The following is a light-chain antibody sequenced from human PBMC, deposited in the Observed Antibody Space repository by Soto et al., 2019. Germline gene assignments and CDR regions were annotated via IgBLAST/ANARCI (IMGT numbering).Light chain of an antibody. CDR3: QQYNNWPPVN. Sequence: ELVTTQSPAALSVSPGEIPTHSCSSSQSVSSNLAWYQQKPGQAPRLLIYGASTRATGIPARFSGSGSGTDFTLTISSLQSEDFAVYYCQQYNNWPPVNFGQGTRLEIK. V-gene: IGKV3-15*01. CDR2: GAS. J-gene: IGKJ5*01. CDR1: QSVSSN.